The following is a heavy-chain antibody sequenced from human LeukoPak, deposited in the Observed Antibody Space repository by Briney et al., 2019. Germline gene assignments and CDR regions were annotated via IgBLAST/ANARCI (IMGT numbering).Heavy chain of an antibody. D-gene: IGHD2-15*01. CDR1: GFTVRNAW. CDR3: ASGGRFFNN. J-gene: IGHJ4*02. CDR2: IKQDESEK. Sequence: RRLSCVASGFTVRNAWMSWVGQPPGKGLEWVANIKQDESEKYSVDSVKGRFTISRDNAKNSLYLQMNSLRAEDTAVYYCASGGRFFNNWGKGTLVTVSS. V-gene: IGHV3-7*02.